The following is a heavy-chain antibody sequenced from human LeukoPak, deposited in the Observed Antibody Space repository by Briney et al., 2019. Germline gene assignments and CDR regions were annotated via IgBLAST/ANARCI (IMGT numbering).Heavy chain of an antibody. CDR3: ARVGSGYDYFDY. J-gene: IGHJ4*02. CDR2: VHGSGNT. V-gene: IGHV4-4*07. CDR1: AGSISSYY. Sequence: SETLSLTCTVSAGSISSYYWSWIRQPAGKGLEWIGRVHGSGNTKYNPLLMSRVTMSVDTSKNQFSLKLSSVIAADTAVYYCARVGSGYDYFDYWGQGALVTVSS. D-gene: IGHD5-12*01.